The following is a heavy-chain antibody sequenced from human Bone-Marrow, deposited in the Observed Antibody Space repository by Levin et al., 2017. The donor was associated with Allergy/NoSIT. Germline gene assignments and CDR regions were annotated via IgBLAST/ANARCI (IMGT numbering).Heavy chain of an antibody. CDR1: GFTFSNFA. D-gene: IGHD2-21*02. Sequence: GGSLRLSCAASGFTFSNFAMHWVRQAPGKGLEWVAVISYDGSNKYYADSVKGRFTISRDNSKNTLYLQMSSLRAEDTAVYYCAKGGLVATAIPKGDYFDYWGQGTLVTVSS. CDR2: ISYDGSNK. CDR3: AKGGLVATAIPKGDYFDY. J-gene: IGHJ4*02. V-gene: IGHV3-30*18.